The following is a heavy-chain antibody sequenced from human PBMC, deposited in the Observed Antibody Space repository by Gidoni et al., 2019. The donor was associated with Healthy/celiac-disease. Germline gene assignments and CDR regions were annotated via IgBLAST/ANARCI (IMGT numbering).Heavy chain of an antibody. CDR3: AKGVGMDV. CDR1: GFTFSSYG. J-gene: IGHJ6*02. V-gene: IGHV3-30*18. CDR2: ISYDGSNK. Sequence: QVQLVESGGGVVQPGRSLRLSCAASGFTFSSYGMHWVRQAPGKGLEGVAGISYDGSNKYYADSVKGRFTISRDKSKNTLYLQMNSLRAEDTAVYYCAKGVGMDVWGQGTTVTVSS.